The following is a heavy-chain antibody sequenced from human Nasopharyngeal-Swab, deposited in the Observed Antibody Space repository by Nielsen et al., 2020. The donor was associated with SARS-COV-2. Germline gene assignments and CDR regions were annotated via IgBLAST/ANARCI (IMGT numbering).Heavy chain of an antibody. V-gene: IGHV1-3*01. CDR1: RYTFTSYA. CDR3: ARSGVITFGGVYYFDY. Sequence: ASVKVSCKASRYTFTSYAMHWVRRAPGQGLEWMGWINAGNGNTKYSQKFQGRVTITRDTSASTAYMELSSLRSEDTAVYYCARSGVITFGGVYYFDYWGQGTLVTVSS. D-gene: IGHD3-16*01. CDR2: INAGNGNT. J-gene: IGHJ4*02.